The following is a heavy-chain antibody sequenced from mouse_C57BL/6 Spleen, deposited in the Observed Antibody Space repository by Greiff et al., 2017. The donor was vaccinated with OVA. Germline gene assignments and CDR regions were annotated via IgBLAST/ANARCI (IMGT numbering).Heavy chain of an antibody. Sequence: EVKVEESGPGLVKPSQSLSLTCSVTGYSITSGYYWNWIRQFPGNKLEWMGYISYDGSNNYNPSLKNRISITRDTSKNQFFLKLNSVTTEDTATYYCARDEGFPYYFDYWGQGTTLTVSS. V-gene: IGHV3-6*01. CDR3: ARDEGFPYYFDY. J-gene: IGHJ2*01. CDR2: ISYDGSN. CDR1: GYSITSGYY.